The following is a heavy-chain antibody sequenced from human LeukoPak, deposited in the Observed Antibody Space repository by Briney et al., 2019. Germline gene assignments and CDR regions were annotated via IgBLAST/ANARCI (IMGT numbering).Heavy chain of an antibody. CDR3: ARATIGYCSGGSCYGAFDI. V-gene: IGHV1-69*06. D-gene: IGHD2-15*01. Sequence: SVTVSYKASGYTFTDYYMHWVRQAPGQGLEWMGGIIPIFGTANYAQKFQGRVTITADKSTSTAYMELSSLRSEDTAVYYCARATIGYCSGGSCYGAFDIWGQGTMVTVSS. J-gene: IGHJ3*02. CDR1: GYTFTDYY. CDR2: IIPIFGTA.